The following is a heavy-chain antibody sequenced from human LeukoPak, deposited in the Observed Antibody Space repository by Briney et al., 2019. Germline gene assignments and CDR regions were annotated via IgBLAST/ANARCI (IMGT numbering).Heavy chain of an antibody. CDR3: ARVAVPRDINDWYFDV. CDR1: DYSIAHGFF. CDR2: LYHSGTT. V-gene: IGHV4-38-2*02. Sequence: PSKTLSLTCTVFDYSIAHGFFWAWIRQPPGGGLEWIGCLYHSGTTYYNRSLKSRNSTSVDTSNNQFSLKLRLVTGADTAVYYCARVAVPRDINDWYFDVWGRGTLVTVSS. J-gene: IGHJ2*01. D-gene: IGHD2-15*01.